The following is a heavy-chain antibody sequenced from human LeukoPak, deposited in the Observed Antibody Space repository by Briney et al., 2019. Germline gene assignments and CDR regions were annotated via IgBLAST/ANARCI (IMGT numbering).Heavy chain of an antibody. CDR3: ARGRVGTYYYDCSGYSEADY. D-gene: IGHD3-22*01. Sequence: ASVKVSCKASGYTFTGYYMHWVRQAPGQGLEWMGWINPNSGGTNYAQKFQGRVTMTRDTSISTAYMELSRLRSDDTAVYYCARGRVGTYYYDCSGYSEADYWGQGTLVTVSS. CDR2: INPNSGGT. V-gene: IGHV1-2*02. J-gene: IGHJ4*02. CDR1: GYTFTGYY.